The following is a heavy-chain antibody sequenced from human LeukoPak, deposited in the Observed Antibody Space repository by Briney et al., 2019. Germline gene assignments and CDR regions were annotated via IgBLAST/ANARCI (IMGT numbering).Heavy chain of an antibody. D-gene: IGHD5-12*01. CDR2: IYYSGST. CDR3: ARVTGYSGYDGVYYYYYMDV. V-gene: IGHV4-59*01. CDR1: GGSISSYY. Sequence: PSETLSLTCTVSGGSISSYYWSWIRQPPGKGLEWIGYIYYSGSTNYNPSLKSRVTISVDTSKNQFSLKLSSVTAADTAVYYCARVTGYSGYDGVYYYYYMDVWGKGTTDTISS. J-gene: IGHJ6*03.